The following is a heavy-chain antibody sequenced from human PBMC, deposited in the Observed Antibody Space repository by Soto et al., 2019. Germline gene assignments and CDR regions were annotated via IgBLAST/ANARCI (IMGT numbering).Heavy chain of an antibody. Sequence: EGQLVESGGGLVQPGGSLRLSCAASGFTFSYYDFHWVRQATGKGLEWVSAIGAADDTYYPDSVKGRFTISRDIAKNAVYLQMNSLRAEGTAVYYCAREQQLGGWDALEIWGRGTVVTVSS. D-gene: IGHD2-15*01. J-gene: IGHJ3*02. CDR2: IGAADDT. CDR1: GFTFSYYD. V-gene: IGHV3-13*01. CDR3: AREQQLGGWDALEI.